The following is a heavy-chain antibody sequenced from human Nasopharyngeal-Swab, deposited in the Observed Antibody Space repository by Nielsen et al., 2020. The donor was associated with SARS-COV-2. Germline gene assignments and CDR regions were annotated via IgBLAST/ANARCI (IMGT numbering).Heavy chain of an antibody. CDR2: INPYNGDT. J-gene: IGHJ4*02. Sequence: GESLKISYAASGFIFSASAIHWVRQVPGQGLEWVGCINPYNGDTFYAQNFQGRVTVTRDTSRSTAYIDLSRLRSDDTAVYYCARDYYDNYDSDYWGQGTLVTVSS. CDR1: GFIFSASA. CDR3: ARDYYDNYDSDY. D-gene: IGHD3-22*01. V-gene: IGHV1-2*02.